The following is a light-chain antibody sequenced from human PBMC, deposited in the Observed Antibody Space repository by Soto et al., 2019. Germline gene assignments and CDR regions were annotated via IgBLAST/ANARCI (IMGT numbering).Light chain of an antibody. V-gene: IGLV2-14*01. CDR3: LSFTTTSTPV. Sequence: QSPLTQAASLSGSPGRATTISCTGTTSDIGAYDYVSWFQQHPGKAPKLMISEVNNRPSGVSNRFSGSTSGNTAYLTISGLQVEDEAEYFCLSFTTTSTPVFGTGTKVTV. J-gene: IGLJ1*01. CDR2: EVN. CDR1: TSDIGAYDY.